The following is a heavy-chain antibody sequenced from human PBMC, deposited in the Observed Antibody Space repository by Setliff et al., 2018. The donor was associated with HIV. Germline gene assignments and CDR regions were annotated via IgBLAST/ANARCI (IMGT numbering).Heavy chain of an antibody. Sequence: VASVKVSCKASGYTFTGYYMHWVRLAPGQGLEWVGRINPRDGGIHYPQKFQGRVAMTRDTSTSTVYMELSSLKSGDTAVYYCAREPYAGRMYFDFWGQGTLVTVSS. V-gene: IGHV1-2*02. D-gene: IGHD1-26*01. CDR3: AREPYAGRMYFDF. CDR2: INPRDGGI. J-gene: IGHJ4*02. CDR1: GYTFTGYY.